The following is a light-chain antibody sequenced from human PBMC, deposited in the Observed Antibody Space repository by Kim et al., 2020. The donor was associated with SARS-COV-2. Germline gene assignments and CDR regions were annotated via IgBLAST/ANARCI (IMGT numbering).Light chain of an antibody. CDR2: DTN. V-gene: IGLV7-46*01. Sequence: QAVVTQEPSLTVSPGGTVTLTCGSSTGAVTGGQYPYWFQQKSGQVPRTLIYDTNKKHSWTPARFSGSLLGGKAALTLSGAQPEDEAEYYCLLSFSGTRVFGGGTKVTVL. CDR3: LLSFSGTRV. CDR1: TGAVTGGQY. J-gene: IGLJ3*02.